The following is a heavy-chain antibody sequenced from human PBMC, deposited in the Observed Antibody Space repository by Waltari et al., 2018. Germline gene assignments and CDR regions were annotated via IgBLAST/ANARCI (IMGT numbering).Heavy chain of an antibody. Sequence: QVQLVQSGAEVKKPGASVKVSCKASGYTFTGYYMHWVRQAPGQGLEWMGWINPNSGGKNYAQKLQGRVTMTRDTSISTAYMELSRLRSDDTAVYYCATATGYSSSWYPVWGQGTLVTVSS. D-gene: IGHD6-13*01. CDR1: GYTFTGYY. CDR3: ATATGYSSSWYPV. CDR2: INPNSGGK. V-gene: IGHV1-2*02. J-gene: IGHJ4*02.